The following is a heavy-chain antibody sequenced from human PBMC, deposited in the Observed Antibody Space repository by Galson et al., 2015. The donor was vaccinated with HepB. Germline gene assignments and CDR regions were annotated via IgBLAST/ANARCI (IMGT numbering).Heavy chain of an antibody. CDR2: ISAKKGNT. J-gene: IGHJ4*02. CDR3: VRELMPGPWGDY. D-gene: IGHD7-27*01. CDR1: GYSFSNYG. V-gene: IGHV1-18*01. Sequence: SVKVSCKASGYSFSNYGITWVRQVSGQGLEWMGWISAKKGNTHYAQRFQDRVVMTTDTSTSTAFMELRSLRSDDTAVYYCVRELMPGPWGDYWGQGTPVTVSS.